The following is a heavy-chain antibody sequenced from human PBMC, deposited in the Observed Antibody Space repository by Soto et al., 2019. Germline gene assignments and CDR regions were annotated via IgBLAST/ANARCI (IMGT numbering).Heavy chain of an antibody. CDR3: AKGKIEGYVLSWFDP. V-gene: IGHV3-23*01. Sequence: EVQLLESGGGLVQPGGSLRLSCAASGFTFNKSLMTWVRQAPGKGLEWVSSISASSGTIYYADSVKGRFTISRDNSNNPLSLQLTSRRADDTAVYWCAKGKIEGYVLSWFDPWGQGTVVTVSS. CDR1: GFTFNKSL. J-gene: IGHJ5*02. CDR2: ISASSGTI. D-gene: IGHD3-16*01.